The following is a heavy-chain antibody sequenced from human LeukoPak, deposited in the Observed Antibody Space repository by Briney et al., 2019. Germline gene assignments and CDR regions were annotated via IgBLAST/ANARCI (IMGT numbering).Heavy chain of an antibody. CDR2: ISWNSGSI. CDR1: GFTFDDYA. Sequence: GGSLRLSCAASGFTFDDYAMHWVRQAPGKGLEGVSGISWNSGSIGYADSVKGRFTIYRDNAKNSLYLQMNSLRAEDTALYYCAKGSARLYVGTYDYWGQGTLVTVSS. V-gene: IGHV3-9*01. D-gene: IGHD1-1*01. CDR3: AKGSARLYVGTYDY. J-gene: IGHJ4*02.